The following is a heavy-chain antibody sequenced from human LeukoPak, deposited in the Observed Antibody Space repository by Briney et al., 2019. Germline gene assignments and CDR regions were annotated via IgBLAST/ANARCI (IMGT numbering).Heavy chain of an antibody. V-gene: IGHV4-4*07. CDR3: ARDPKPEGFDY. CDR1: GGSISSYY. CDR2: IYTSGST. J-gene: IGHJ4*02. Sequence: PSETLSLTCTVSGGSISSYYWSWIRQPAGKGLEWIGRIYTSGSTNYNPSLKSRVTISVDKSKSQFSLKLSSVTAADTAVYYCARDPKPEGFDYWGQGTLVTVSS.